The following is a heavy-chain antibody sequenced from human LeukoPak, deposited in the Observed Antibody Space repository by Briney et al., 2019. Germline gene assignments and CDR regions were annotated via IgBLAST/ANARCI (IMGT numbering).Heavy chain of an antibody. CDR2: IYYSGST. CDR1: GGSISSGGYY. Sequence: SETLSLTCTVSGGSISSGGYYWSWNRQHPGKGLEWIGYIYYSGSTYYNPSLKSRVTISVDTSKNQFSLKLSSVTAADTAVYYCARVDEAGDQRFDYWGQGTLVTVSS. CDR3: ARVDEAGDQRFDY. J-gene: IGHJ4*02. V-gene: IGHV4-31*03. D-gene: IGHD7-27*01.